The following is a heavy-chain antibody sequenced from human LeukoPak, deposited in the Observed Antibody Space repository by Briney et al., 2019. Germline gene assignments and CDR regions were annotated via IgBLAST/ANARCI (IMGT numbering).Heavy chain of an antibody. CDR1: GGSFSGYY. D-gene: IGHD2-21*02. V-gene: IGHV4-34*01. Sequence: PSETLSLTCAVYGGSFSGYYWSWIRQPPGKGLEWIGEINHSGSTNYNPSLKSRVTISVDTSKNQFSLKLSSVTAADTAVYYCARGRALRTAIQRGYFDYWGLGTLVTVSS. J-gene: IGHJ4*02. CDR2: INHSGST. CDR3: ARGRALRTAIQRGYFDY.